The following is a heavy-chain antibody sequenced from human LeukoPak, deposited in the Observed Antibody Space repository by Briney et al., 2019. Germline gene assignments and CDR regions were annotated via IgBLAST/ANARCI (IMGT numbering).Heavy chain of an antibody. CDR2: ISSSSSYI. Sequence: GGSLRLSCAASGFTFSSYSMNWVRQAPGKGLEWVSSISSSSSYIYYADSVKGRFTISRDNAKNSLYLQMNSLRAEDTAVYYCAREALKEKRIAANVGYWGQGTLVTVSS. D-gene: IGHD6-6*01. CDR1: GFTFSSYS. J-gene: IGHJ4*02. V-gene: IGHV3-21*04. CDR3: AREALKEKRIAANVGY.